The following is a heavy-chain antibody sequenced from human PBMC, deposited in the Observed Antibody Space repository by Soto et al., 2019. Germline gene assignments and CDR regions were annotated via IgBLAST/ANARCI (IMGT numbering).Heavy chain of an antibody. J-gene: IGHJ4*02. D-gene: IGHD6-6*01. Sequence: EGQLLESGGGLVQPGESLRLSCAASGFTFSSYAMSWVRQAPGKGLEWVSVISGSDDSTYYADSVKGRFTISRDNSKNTLYLQMNSLRAEDTAVYYCAKRRSSSTFDYWGQGTLVTVSS. CDR3: AKRRSSSTFDY. V-gene: IGHV3-23*01. CDR1: GFTFSSYA. CDR2: ISGSDDST.